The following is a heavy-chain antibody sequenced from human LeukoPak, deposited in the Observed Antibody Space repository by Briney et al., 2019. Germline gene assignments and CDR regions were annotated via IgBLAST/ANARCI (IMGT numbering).Heavy chain of an antibody. CDR3: AKATGYLL. J-gene: IGHJ4*02. CDR1: GFTFSSYA. CDR2: ISNSDGST. V-gene: IGHV3-23*01. D-gene: IGHD1-14*01. Sequence: GGSLRLSCAASGFTFSSYAMSWVRQAPGKGLEWVSPISNSDGSTYYADSVKGRFSISRDNSENTLYLQMNSLRAEDTAVYYCAKATGYLLWGQGTLVTVSS.